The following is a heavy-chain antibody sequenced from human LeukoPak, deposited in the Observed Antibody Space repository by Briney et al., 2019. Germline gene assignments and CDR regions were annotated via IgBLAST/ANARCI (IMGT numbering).Heavy chain of an antibody. D-gene: IGHD4-23*01. V-gene: IGHV4-59*08. J-gene: IGHJ4*02. CDR2: IYYSGST. Sequence: NPSETLSLTCTVSGGSISSYYWSWIRQPPGKGLEWIGYIYYSGSTNYNPSLKSRVTISVDTSEHQFSLKLTSVTAADTSIYYCARRLGVKFDYWGQGTLVTVSS. CDR1: GGSISSYY. CDR3: ARRLGVKFDY.